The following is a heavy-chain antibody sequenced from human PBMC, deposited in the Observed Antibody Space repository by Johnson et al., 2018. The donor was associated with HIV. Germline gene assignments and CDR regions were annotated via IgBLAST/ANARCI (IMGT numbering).Heavy chain of an antibody. CDR2: IKQDGNEK. D-gene: IGHD3-22*01. CDR1: GFSFSRYW. V-gene: IGHV3-7*05. CDR3: AREISRYYYDYAAFDL. Sequence: VQLVESGGGLVQPGGSLRLSCVASGFSFSRYWMTWVRQAPGKGLEWVASIKQDGNEKYYVDSVKGRFTISRDNSRSTVYLHMINLRADDTALYYCAREISRYYYDYAAFDLWGQGTTVTVSS. J-gene: IGHJ3*01.